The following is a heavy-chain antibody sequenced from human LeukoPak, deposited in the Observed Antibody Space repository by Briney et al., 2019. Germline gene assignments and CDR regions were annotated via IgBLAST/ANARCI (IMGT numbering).Heavy chain of an antibody. Sequence: VASVKVSCKASGGTFSSYAIGWVRQAPGQGLEWMGGIIPIFGTANYAQKFQGRVTITADESTSTAYMELSSVRSEDTAVYYCARDGNTMIVVWGQGTLVTVSS. CDR2: IIPIFGTA. V-gene: IGHV1-69*13. CDR3: ARDGNTMIVV. J-gene: IGHJ4*02. D-gene: IGHD3-22*01. CDR1: GGTFSSYA.